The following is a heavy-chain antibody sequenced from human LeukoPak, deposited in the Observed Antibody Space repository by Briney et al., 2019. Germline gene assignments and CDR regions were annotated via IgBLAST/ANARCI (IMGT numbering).Heavy chain of an antibody. CDR3: ATMITFGGVL. D-gene: IGHD3-16*01. V-gene: IGHV4-59*01. CDR1: GGSISSYY. CDR2: IYYSGST. Sequence: SETLSLTCTVSGGSISSYYWSWIRQPPGKGLEWIGYIYYSGSTNYNPSLTSRVTISVDTSKNQFSLKLSSVTAADTAVYYCATMITFGGVLWGQGTLVTVS. J-gene: IGHJ4*02.